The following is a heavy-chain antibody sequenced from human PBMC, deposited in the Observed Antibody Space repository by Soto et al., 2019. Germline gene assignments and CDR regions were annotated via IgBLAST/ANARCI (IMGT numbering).Heavy chain of an antibody. D-gene: IGHD6-13*01. J-gene: IGHJ5*02. CDR2: IYYSGST. CDR1: GGSVSSGSYD. V-gene: IGHV4-61*01. CDR3: ARDRPGAAAGTPHGFDP. Sequence: SETLSPTWTVSGGSVSSGSYDWSWLRQHPGKGLEWIGYIYYSGSTNYNPSLKSRVTIAVDTSKNQFSLKLSSVTAADTAVYYCARDRPGAAAGTPHGFDPWGQGTLVTVSS.